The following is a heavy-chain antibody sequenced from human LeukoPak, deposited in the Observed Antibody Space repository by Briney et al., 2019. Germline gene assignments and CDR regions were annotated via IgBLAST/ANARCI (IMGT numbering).Heavy chain of an antibody. CDR1: GFTFSSYG. Sequence: GGSLRLSCAASGFTFSSYGMHWVRQAPGKGLEWVAVISYDGSNKYYADSVKGRFTISRDNSKNTLYLQMNSLRAEDTAVYYCAKGTASWNYVFDYWGQGTLVTVSS. V-gene: IGHV3-30*18. D-gene: IGHD1-7*01. CDR3: AKGTASWNYVFDY. CDR2: ISYDGSNK. J-gene: IGHJ4*02.